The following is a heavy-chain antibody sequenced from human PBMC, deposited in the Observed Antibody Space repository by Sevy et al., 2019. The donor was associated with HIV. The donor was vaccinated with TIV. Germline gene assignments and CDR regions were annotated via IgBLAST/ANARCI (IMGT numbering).Heavy chain of an antibody. J-gene: IGHJ6*02. CDR1: GFTFSTYA. V-gene: IGHV3-23*01. CDR3: AKDAYYYDSSGYSMSQCYYGMDV. D-gene: IGHD3-22*01. Sequence: GGSLRLSCAASGFTFSTYAMSWVRQAPGKGLEWVSVISGSGGDTYYADSVKGRFTISRDNSKNTLYLQMNSLRAEDTAVYYCAKDAYYYDSSGYSMSQCYYGMDVWGQGTTVTVSS. CDR2: ISGSGGDT.